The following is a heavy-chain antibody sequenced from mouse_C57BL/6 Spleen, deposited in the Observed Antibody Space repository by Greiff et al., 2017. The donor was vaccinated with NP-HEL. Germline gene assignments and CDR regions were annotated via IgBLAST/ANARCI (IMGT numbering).Heavy chain of an antibody. V-gene: IGHV1-69*01. CDR3: ARWEGYDRYWYFDV. D-gene: IGHD2-2*01. CDR2: IDPSDSYT. CDR1: GYTFTSYW. J-gene: IGHJ1*03. Sequence: QVQLQQPGAELVMPGASVKLSCKASGYTFTSYWMHWVKQRPGQGLEWIGEIDPSDSYTNYNQKFKGKSTLTVDKSSSTAYMQLSSLTSEDSAVYYCARWEGYDRYWYFDVWGTGTTVTVSS.